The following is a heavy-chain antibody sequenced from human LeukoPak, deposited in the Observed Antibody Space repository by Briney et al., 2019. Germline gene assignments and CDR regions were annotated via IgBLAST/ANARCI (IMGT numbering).Heavy chain of an antibody. CDR2: INPNSGNT. CDR3: ASEGYYYFDH. D-gene: IGHD1-26*01. V-gene: IGHV1-2*02. Sequence: ASVKVSCKASGYTFTSYAMNWVRQAPGQGLEWMGWINPNSGNTNYDQRFQDRVTMTRDTSISTAYMELTSLRSDDTAVYYCASEGYYYFDHWGQGTLVTVSS. CDR1: GYTFTSYA. J-gene: IGHJ4*02.